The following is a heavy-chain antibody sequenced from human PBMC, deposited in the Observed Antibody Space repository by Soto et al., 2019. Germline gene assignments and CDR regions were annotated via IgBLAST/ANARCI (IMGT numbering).Heavy chain of an antibody. D-gene: IGHD2-8*01. CDR2: ISTYNGNT. J-gene: IGHJ5*02. V-gene: IGHV1-18*01. CDR1: GYSFSNSG. CDR3: ARDEYNNGRNWLNP. Sequence: ASVKVSCKASGYSFSNSGFSWMRQAPGQGLEWMGWISTYNGNTNYAQKFQGRLSMTRDTSTTTAFMELTTLRSDDTAVYYCARDEYNNGRNWLNPWGQGTLVTVSS.